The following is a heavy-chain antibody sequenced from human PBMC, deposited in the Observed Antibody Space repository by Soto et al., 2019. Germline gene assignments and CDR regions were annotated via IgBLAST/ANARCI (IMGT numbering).Heavy chain of an antibody. Sequence: GGSLRLSCATSGSTVSSIYMSWVRQAPGKGLEWVSVIYTGGSTYYADSVKGRFTISRDNAKNTLYLQMNRPRAEDTAVYYCAREFCSSPTCPWGQGTLVTVSS. CDR1: GSTVSSIY. V-gene: IGHV3-53*01. D-gene: IGHD2-2*01. J-gene: IGHJ5*02. CDR2: IYTGGST. CDR3: AREFCSSPTCP.